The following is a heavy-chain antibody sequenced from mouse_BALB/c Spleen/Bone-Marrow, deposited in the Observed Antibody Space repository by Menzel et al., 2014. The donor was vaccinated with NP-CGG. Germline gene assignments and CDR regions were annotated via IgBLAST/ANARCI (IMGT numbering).Heavy chain of an antibody. J-gene: IGHJ1*01. CDR3: TRSRGNWDDFDV. V-gene: IGHV5-17*02. CDR1: GFTFSSFG. CDR2: INSGSSIT. Sequence: EVKLVESGGGLVQPGGSRKLSCAASGFTFSSFGMHWVRQAPEKGLEWVAYINSGSSITYYADTLKGRFTISRDNPKNTLFLQMTSLRSEDTAIYYCTRSRGNWDDFDVWSAGTTVTVSS. D-gene: IGHD4-1*01.